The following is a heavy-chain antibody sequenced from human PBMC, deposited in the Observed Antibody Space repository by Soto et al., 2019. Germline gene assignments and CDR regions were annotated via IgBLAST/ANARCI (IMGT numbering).Heavy chain of an antibody. Sequence: SETLSLTCTVSGGSISSGGYYWSWIRQHPGKGLEWIGYIYYSGSTYYNPSLKSRVTISVDTSKNQFSLKLSSVTAADTAVYYCARVGGYYYPNWFDPWGQGTLVTVSS. J-gene: IGHJ5*02. V-gene: IGHV4-31*03. CDR1: GGSISSGGYY. CDR2: IYYSGST. CDR3: ARVGGYYYPNWFDP. D-gene: IGHD3-22*01.